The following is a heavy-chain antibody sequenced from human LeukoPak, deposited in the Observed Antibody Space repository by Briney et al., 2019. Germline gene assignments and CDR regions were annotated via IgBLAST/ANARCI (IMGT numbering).Heavy chain of an antibody. J-gene: IGHJ4*02. CDR2: ISGSGGST. CDR3: AKDRSPSYDFWSGPFDY. CDR1: GLTFSSYA. Sequence: GGSLRLSCAASGLTFSSYAMSWVRQAPGKGLEWVSAISGSGGSTYYADSVKGRFTISRDNSKNTLYLQMNSLRAEDTAVYYCAKDRSPSYDFWSGPFDYWGQGTLVTVSS. D-gene: IGHD3-3*01. V-gene: IGHV3-23*01.